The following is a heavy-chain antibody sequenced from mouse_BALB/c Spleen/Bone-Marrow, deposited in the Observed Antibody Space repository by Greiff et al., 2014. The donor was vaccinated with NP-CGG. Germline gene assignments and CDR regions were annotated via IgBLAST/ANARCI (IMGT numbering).Heavy chain of an antibody. V-gene: IGHV14-3*02. Sequence: EVQLQQSGAELVKPGASVKLSCAASGFNIKDTYMHWVKQRPEQGLEWIGRIDPAYGNTKYDPKFQGKATITADTSSNTAYLQLSSLTSEDTAVYYCARVRLLRMRGLDYWGQGTTLTVSS. CDR3: ARVRLLRMRGLDY. J-gene: IGHJ2*01. D-gene: IGHD1-1*01. CDR1: GFNIKDTY. CDR2: IDPAYGNT.